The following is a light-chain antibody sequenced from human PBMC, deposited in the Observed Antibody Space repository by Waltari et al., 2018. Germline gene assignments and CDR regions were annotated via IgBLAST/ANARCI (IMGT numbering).Light chain of an antibody. CDR3: ASWDDSHYV. J-gene: IGLJ1*01. CDR1: NSNLGSNF. CDR2: RNK. Sequence: QSVMTQPPSASGTPGQRVSISCSGSNSNLGSNFLYWYQQLPGAAPKLRIFRNKQRPPGVPDRFSGAKYGTSAFLAISELRSEDEAVYYCASWDDSHYVFGTGTKLTVL. V-gene: IGLV1-47*01.